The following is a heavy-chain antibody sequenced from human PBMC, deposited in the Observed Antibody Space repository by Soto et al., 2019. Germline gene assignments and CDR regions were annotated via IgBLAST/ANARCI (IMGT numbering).Heavy chain of an antibody. Sequence: GGSLRLSCTASGFTFSSYAVSWVRQAPGKGLEWVSAISGSGGSTYYADSVKGRFTISRDNSKNTLYLQMNSLRAEDTALYYCAKASRVAAAQYYYGMDVWGQGTTVTVSS. V-gene: IGHV3-23*01. D-gene: IGHD6-13*01. CDR1: GFTFSSYA. J-gene: IGHJ6*02. CDR3: AKASRVAAAQYYYGMDV. CDR2: ISGSGGST.